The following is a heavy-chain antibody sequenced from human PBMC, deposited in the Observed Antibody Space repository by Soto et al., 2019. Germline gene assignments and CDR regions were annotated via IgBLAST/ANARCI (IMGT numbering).Heavy chain of an antibody. CDR1: GFSLSTSGVG. J-gene: IGHJ4*01. CDR2: IYWDDDK. Sequence: QITLKESGPTLVKPTQTLTLTCTFSGFSLSTSGVGMGWIRQPPGKALEWLALIYWDDDKRYSTYMESRLTITKYTSKNQVVLTMTNMDPVDTATYYVAHSVAPMILDHWGHGTLFTVSS. D-gene: IGHD3-16*01. CDR3: AHSVAPMILDH. V-gene: IGHV2-5*02.